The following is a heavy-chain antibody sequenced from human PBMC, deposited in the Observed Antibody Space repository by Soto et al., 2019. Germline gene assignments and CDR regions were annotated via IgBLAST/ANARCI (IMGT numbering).Heavy chain of an antibody. CDR1: GYTFTSYG. J-gene: IGHJ4*02. CDR3: ARDTGGKSIDYGDYGYDY. V-gene: IGHV1-18*01. D-gene: IGHD4-17*01. CDR2: ISAYNGNT. Sequence: QVQLVQSGAEVKKPGASVKVSCKASGYTFTSYGISWVRQAPGQGLEWMGWISAYNGNTNYAQKLQGRVTMTTDTSTSTAYLELRSLRSDDTAVYYCARDTGGKSIDYGDYGYDYWGQGTLVTVSS.